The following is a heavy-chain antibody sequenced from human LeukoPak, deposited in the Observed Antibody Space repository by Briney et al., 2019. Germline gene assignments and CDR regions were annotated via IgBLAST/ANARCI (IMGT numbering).Heavy chain of an antibody. Sequence: PRGSLRLSCAASGFTFNNYWMHWVRQAPGKGLVWVARTNTHGTSANYADSVKGRFIISRDNANNTLYLQMNGLRDEDTGVYYALAGYYYYYMDVWGKGTTVTVSS. CDR3: LAGYYYYYMDV. D-gene: IGHD6-13*01. V-gene: IGHV3-74*01. CDR2: TNTHGTSA. CDR1: GFTFNNYW. J-gene: IGHJ6*03.